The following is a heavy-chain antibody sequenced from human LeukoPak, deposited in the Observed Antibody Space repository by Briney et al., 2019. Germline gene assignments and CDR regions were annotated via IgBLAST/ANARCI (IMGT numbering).Heavy chain of an antibody. V-gene: IGHV4-4*07. CDR1: GGSISSYY. J-gene: IGHJ3*02. CDR3: ARDSDDILTGYYRGLVAFDI. D-gene: IGHD3-9*01. CDR2: IYTSGST. Sequence: SETLSLTCTVSGGSISSYYWSWIRQPAGKGLEWIGRIYTSGSTNYNPSLKSRVTMSVDTSKNQFSLKLSSVTAADTAVYYCARDSDDILTGYYRGLVAFDIWGQGTMVTVSS.